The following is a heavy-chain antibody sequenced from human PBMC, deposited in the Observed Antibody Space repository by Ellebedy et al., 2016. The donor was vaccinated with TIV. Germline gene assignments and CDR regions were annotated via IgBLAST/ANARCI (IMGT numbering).Heavy chain of an antibody. V-gene: IGHV3-23*01. J-gene: IGHJ4*02. CDR1: GFTFNSYA. CDR2: ISGSGGST. Sequence: GESLKISXAASGFTFNSYAMSWVRLAPGKGLEWISVISGSGGSTYYADSVKGRFTISRDNSKNTLYLQMNSLRAEDTAVYHCAKIKQTGYSNGWYPEYWGQGTLVTVSS. CDR3: AKIKQTGYSNGWYPEY. D-gene: IGHD6-19*01.